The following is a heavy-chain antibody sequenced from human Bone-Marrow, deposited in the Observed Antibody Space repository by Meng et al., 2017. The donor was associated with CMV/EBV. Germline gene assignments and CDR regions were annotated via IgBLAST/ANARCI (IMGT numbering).Heavy chain of an antibody. CDR2: ISGSGDYI. CDR3: ARGLGVRSSGYYYVYN. D-gene: IGHD3-22*01. Sequence: GGSLRLSCAASGFTFSSYEMNWVRQAPGKGLEWVSSISGSGDYIYYADSVKGRFTISRDSAKNSLYLQMNSLRAEDTAVYYCARGLGVRSSGYYYVYNWGQGTLVTVSS. V-gene: IGHV3-21*01. J-gene: IGHJ4*02. CDR1: GFTFSSYE.